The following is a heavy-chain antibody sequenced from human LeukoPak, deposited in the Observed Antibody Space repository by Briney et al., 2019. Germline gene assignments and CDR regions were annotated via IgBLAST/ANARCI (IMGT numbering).Heavy chain of an antibody. V-gene: IGHV5-51*01. CDR1: GYSFTTYW. CDR2: IYPGDSDT. J-gene: IGHJ4*02. Sequence: GESLKISCKGSGYSFTTYWIGWVRQLPGKGLEWMAIIYPGDSDTRYSPSFQGQVTISADKSISTAYLQWSSLKASDTAMYYCARQYYGDNSGFDYWGRGTPVTVSS. CDR3: ARQYYGDNSGFDY. D-gene: IGHD4-23*01.